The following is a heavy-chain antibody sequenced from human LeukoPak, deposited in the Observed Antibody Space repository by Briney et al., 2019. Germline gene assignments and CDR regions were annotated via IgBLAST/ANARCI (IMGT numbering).Heavy chain of an antibody. D-gene: IGHD3-22*01. V-gene: IGHV3-53*01. Sequence: GGSLRLSCAASGFTVSSNYMNWVRQAPGKGLELVSVIYGGGNTYYADSVKGRFTISGDNSKNTVFLQMNSLRAEDTAVYYCARASFYYDARALDPWGQGALVTVSS. J-gene: IGHJ5*02. CDR2: IYGGGNT. CDR3: ARASFYYDARALDP. CDR1: GFTVSSNY.